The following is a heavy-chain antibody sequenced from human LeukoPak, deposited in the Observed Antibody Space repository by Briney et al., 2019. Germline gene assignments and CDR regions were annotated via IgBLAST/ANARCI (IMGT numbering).Heavy chain of an antibody. Sequence: PGGSLGLSCVASGFTFSTYEMNWVRQAPGKGLEWVSYISSSGGTIYYADSVKGRFTISRDNAKNSLYLQMNSLRAEDTAVYYCATTLLSNEWFDPWGQGTLVTVSS. CDR2: ISSSGGTI. CDR3: ATTLLSNEWFDP. D-gene: IGHD2/OR15-2a*01. V-gene: IGHV3-48*03. CDR1: GFTFSTYE. J-gene: IGHJ5*02.